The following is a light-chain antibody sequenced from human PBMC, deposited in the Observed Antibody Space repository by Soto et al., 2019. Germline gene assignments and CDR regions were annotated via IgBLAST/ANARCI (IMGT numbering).Light chain of an antibody. V-gene: IGKV1D-16*01. CDR1: QGVNKW. CDR2: AAS. Sequence: DIQMTQSPSSLSASVGDRVTITCRASQGVNKWLAWYQQKPEQAPKSLIYAASNLQGGVPSRFRGSGSGTDFTLTISSLQPEDFATYYCQQYDTYPYTFGQGTKLEIK. J-gene: IGKJ2*01. CDR3: QQYDTYPYT.